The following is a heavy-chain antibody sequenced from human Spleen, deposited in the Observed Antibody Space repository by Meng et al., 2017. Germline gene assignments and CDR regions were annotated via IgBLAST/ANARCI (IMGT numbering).Heavy chain of an antibody. CDR2: IYWNDDK. CDR1: GFSLSTSGVG. V-gene: IGHV2-5*01. D-gene: IGHD3-10*01. CDR3: AHPSLWPGDQYSFDY. Sequence: SGPTLVKPTQTLTLTCTFSGFSLSTSGVGVNWIRQPPGKALEWLALIYWNDDKRYSPSLKSRLTITKDTSKNQVVLTMTNMDPVDTATYYCAHPSLWPGDQYSFDYWGQGTLVTVSS. J-gene: IGHJ4*02.